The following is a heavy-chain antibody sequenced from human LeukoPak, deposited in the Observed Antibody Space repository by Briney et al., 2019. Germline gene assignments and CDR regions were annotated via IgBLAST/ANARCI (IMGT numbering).Heavy chain of an antibody. Sequence: SETLSLTCSVSGAYINNYHWSWIRQPAGKGLEWIGRLMTNGGINYNPSLESRVTMSLDTPRNQFSLKLSSVTAADTAIYYCTTDQRDSRMDVWGKGTTVTVSS. CDR1: GAYINNYH. CDR2: LMTNGGI. D-gene: IGHD2-21*02. J-gene: IGHJ6*04. V-gene: IGHV4-4*07. CDR3: TTDQRDSRMDV.